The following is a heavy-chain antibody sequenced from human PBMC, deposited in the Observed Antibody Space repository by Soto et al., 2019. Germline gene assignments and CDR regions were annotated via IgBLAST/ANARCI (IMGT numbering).Heavy chain of an antibody. D-gene: IGHD3-22*01. CDR1: GFTFRSYG. CDR3: ARTYYYDNSGYGDY. V-gene: IGHV3-23*01. Sequence: GGSLRLSCAASGFTFRSYGMTWVRQAPGKGLEWVSATSGTGDPTYYADSVKGRFTTSRDNSKNTLYLQMNSLRAEDTAVYYCARTYYYDNSGYGDYWGQGTLATVSS. CDR2: TSGTGDPT. J-gene: IGHJ4*02.